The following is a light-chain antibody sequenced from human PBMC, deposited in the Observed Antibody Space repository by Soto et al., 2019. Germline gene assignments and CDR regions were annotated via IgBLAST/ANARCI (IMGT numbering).Light chain of an antibody. J-gene: IGKJ2*01. Sequence: DVVLIQSPLSLPFTLGQPASISCRSSQSLVHLDGIFYLNWFRQRPVQSPRRLIYKVSNRDYGVPDRFSGSGSGTDFTLEISRVEADDVGVYYCMQGSHWPYTFGKGTKLEIK. CDR3: MQGSHWPYT. CDR1: QSLVHLDGIFY. CDR2: KVS. V-gene: IGKV2-30*02.